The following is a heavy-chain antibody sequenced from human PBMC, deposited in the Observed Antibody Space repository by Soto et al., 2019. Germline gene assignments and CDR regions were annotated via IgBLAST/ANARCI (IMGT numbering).Heavy chain of an antibody. CDR2: ISAYNGNT. D-gene: IGHD6-19*01. Sequence: ASVKVSCKTSVYTFTSYSISWVRQAPGQGLEWMGWISAYNGNTNYAQKLQGRVTMTTDTSTSTAYMELRSLRSDDTAVYYCARDRSRGSFDYWGRAPLVTFSS. CDR1: VYTFTSYS. J-gene: IGHJ4*02. CDR3: ARDRSRGSFDY. V-gene: IGHV1-18*01.